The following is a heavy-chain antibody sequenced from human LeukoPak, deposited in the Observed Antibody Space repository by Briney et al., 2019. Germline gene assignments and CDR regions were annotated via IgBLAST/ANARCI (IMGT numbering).Heavy chain of an antibody. V-gene: IGHV1-3*01. CDR1: GYTFTSYA. J-gene: IGHJ5*02. Sequence: GASVKVSCKASGYTFTSYAMHWVRQAPGQRLEWMGWINAGNGNTKYSQKFQGRVTITRDTSASTAYMELSSPRSEDTAVYYCARDRVYGDYIWFDPWGQGTLVTVSS. D-gene: IGHD4-17*01. CDR3: ARDRVYGDYIWFDP. CDR2: INAGNGNT.